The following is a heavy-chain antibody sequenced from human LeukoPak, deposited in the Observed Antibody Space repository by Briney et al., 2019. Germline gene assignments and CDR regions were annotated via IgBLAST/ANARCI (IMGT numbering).Heavy chain of an antibody. D-gene: IGHD3-10*01. V-gene: IGHV3-23*01. CDR2: ISGSGGTT. CDR3: AKDITPGSGSYPYYYYGMDV. CDR1: GFTFSSFA. Sequence: PGGSLRLSCAASGFTFSSFAMSWVRQAPGKGLEWVSTISGSGGTTYYADSVKGRFTISRDNSKNTLYLQMNSLRAEDTALYYCAKDITPGSGSYPYYYYGMDVWGQGTTVTVSS. J-gene: IGHJ6*02.